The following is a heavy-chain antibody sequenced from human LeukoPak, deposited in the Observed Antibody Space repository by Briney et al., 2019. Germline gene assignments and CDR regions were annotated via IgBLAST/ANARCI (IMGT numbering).Heavy chain of an antibody. CDR2: ISGSGSNT. CDR1: GHTFSSYG. V-gene: IGHV3-23*01. J-gene: IGHJ3*02. CDR3: ATRLNYYDSSGYSDAFDI. D-gene: IGHD3-22*01. Sequence: GGSLRLSCAASGHTFSSYGMSWVRQAPGKGLEWVSTISGSGSNTYYADSVKGRFTISRDNSKNTLYLQMNSLRAEDTAVYYCATRLNYYDSSGYSDAFDIWGQGTLVTVSS.